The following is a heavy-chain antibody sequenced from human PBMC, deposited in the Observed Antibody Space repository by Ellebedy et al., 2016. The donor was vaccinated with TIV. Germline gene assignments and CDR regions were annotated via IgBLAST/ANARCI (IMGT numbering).Heavy chain of an antibody. D-gene: IGHD5-18*01. Sequence: AASVKVSCQPSRYIFTTYAMHWVRQAPGQSLEWMGWINLGIGDTKDSQNFQGRLTITSDASASTVYMELSSLRSGDTAVYSCARGYSYEFDYWGQGTLVTVSS. V-gene: IGHV1-3*01. CDR3: ARGYSYEFDY. J-gene: IGHJ4*02. CDR1: RYIFTTYA. CDR2: INLGIGDT.